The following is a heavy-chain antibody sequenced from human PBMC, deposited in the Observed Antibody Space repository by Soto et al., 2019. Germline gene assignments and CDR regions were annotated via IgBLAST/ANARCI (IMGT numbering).Heavy chain of an antibody. D-gene: IGHD6-13*01. Sequence: GGSLRLSCAASGFTFSSYAMSWVRQAPGKGLEWVSAISGSGGSTYYADSVKGRFTISRDNSKNTLYLQMNSLRVEDTAVYYCAKEIGVIAAAGTLEWFDPWGQGTLVTVSS. V-gene: IGHV3-23*01. CDR2: ISGSGGST. CDR1: GFTFSSYA. CDR3: AKEIGVIAAAGTLEWFDP. J-gene: IGHJ5*02.